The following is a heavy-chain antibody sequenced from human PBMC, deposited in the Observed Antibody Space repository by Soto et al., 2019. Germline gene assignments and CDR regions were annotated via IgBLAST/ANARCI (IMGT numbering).Heavy chain of an antibody. V-gene: IGHV5-51*01. CDR3: ARTAAAGKYYYGVDV. D-gene: IGHD6-13*01. J-gene: IGHJ6*02. CDR2: IYPGDSDT. CDR1: GYSFTSYW. Sequence: GESLKISCKGSGYSFTSYWIGWVRQMPGKGLEWMEIIYPGDSDTRYSPSFQGQVTISADKSISTAYLQWSSLKASDTAMYYFARTAAAGKYYYGVDVWGQGTTVTVSS.